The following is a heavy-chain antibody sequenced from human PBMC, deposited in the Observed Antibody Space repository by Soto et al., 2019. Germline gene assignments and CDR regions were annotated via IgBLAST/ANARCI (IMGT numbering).Heavy chain of an antibody. CDR3: HGYGY. J-gene: IGHJ4*02. V-gene: IGHV3-53*01. D-gene: IGHD5-12*01. Sequence: EVQVVESGGGLIQPGGSLRLSCEVSGFSVTANYMSWVRQAPGKGLEWVSVIYSGGSTYYIDSVKGRLSISRDISKNTLYLQMNSLRAEDTAVYYCHGYGYWGQGTLVTVYS. CDR2: IYSGGST. CDR1: GFSVTANY.